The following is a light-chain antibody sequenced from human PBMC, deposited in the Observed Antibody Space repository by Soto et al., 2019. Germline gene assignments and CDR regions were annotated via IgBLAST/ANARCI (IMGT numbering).Light chain of an antibody. CDR2: YDS. J-gene: IGLJ3*02. V-gene: IGLV3-21*04. Sequence: SYVLTQPPSVSVAPGETARITCGGNNIGSKSVHWYQQKPGQAPVLVVYYDSVRPSGIPERFSGSSSTNTATLSISRVEAGDEADYYCQVRDSNSGQPNWLFGGGTKLTVL. CDR3: QVRDSNSGQPNWL. CDR1: NIGSKS.